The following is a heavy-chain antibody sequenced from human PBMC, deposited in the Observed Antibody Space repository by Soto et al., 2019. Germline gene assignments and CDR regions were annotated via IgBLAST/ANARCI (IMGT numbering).Heavy chain of an antibody. Sequence: QVQLVESGGGVVQPGRSLRLSCAASGFTFSSYGMHWVRQAPGKGLEWVAVISYDGSNKYYADSVKGRLTISRDNSKNALYLQMNGLRGEDTDVYYCAKDNGSGCDWLRVGDASDIWGQGPMVTVSS. CDR3: AKDNGSGCDWLRVGDASDI. V-gene: IGHV3-30*18. J-gene: IGHJ3*02. CDR1: GFTFSSYG. CDR2: ISYDGSNK. D-gene: IGHD5-12*01.